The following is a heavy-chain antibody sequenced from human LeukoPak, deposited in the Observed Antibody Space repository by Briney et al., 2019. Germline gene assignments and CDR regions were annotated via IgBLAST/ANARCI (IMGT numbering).Heavy chain of an antibody. CDR2: IGHDATKI. V-gene: IGHV3-30*02. CDR1: RFTFSTYG. Sequence: RGSLRLSCAPSRFTFSTYGMHWVRHAPDKGLEWVAFIGHDATKIYYADSVQGRFTISRDNSKNTLYLEMNSQSGEDTALYYCAKDNVTWGNLYFDLWGQGTLGSVPS. J-gene: IGHJ4*02. CDR3: AKDNVTWGNLYFDL. D-gene: IGHD3-16*01.